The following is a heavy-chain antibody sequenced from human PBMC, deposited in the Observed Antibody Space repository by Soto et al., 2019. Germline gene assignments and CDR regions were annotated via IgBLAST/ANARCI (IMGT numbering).Heavy chain of an antibody. J-gene: IGHJ4*02. D-gene: IGHD2-15*01. CDR2: INVGRGNT. CDR3: ARGGNVVVLAAYDY. Sequence: QVQLVQSGAEVKKPGASVKVSCKTSGYTFTTYAMHWVRQAPGQRPEWMGWINVGRGNTKYSQSFHGSVTITADTSASPTYMELSSLRSEDTAVYYCARGGNVVVLAAYDYWGQGTQVTVSS. CDR1: GYTFTTYA. V-gene: IGHV1-3*01.